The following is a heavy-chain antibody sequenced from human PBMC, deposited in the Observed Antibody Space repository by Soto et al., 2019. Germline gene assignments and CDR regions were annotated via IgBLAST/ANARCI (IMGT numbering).Heavy chain of an antibody. J-gene: IGHJ6*02. Sequence: QVHLVESGGGVVQPGTSLSLSCVASGFTFSKYGMHWVRQAPGKGLEWVAILTDDGKEKYYADSVKCRFIISRDNSNNTLFLQMNTLSAEDTAVYYCAKVRFALKYYYGLDVWGQGTTVSVSS. CDR2: LTDDGKEK. V-gene: IGHV3-30*18. D-gene: IGHD3-16*01. CDR1: GFTFSKYG. CDR3: AKVRFALKYYYGLDV.